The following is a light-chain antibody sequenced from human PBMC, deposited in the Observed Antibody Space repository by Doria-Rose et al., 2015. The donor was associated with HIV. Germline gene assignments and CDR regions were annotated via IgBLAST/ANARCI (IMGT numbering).Light chain of an antibody. CDR2: AAS. V-gene: IGKV1-39*01. Sequence: VGDRVTITCRASQSISTYLNWYQHKPGKAPKLLIYAASTLQSGVPSRFSGSGSGTDFTLTIISLRPEDFATYYCQQSYSLFTFGPGTNVDIK. CDR3: QQSYSLFT. CDR1: QSISTY. J-gene: IGKJ3*01.